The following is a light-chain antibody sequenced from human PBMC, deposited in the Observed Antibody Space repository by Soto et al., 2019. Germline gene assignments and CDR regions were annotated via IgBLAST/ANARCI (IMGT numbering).Light chain of an antibody. Sequence: QSVVTQPASVSGSPGQSVTISCSGSDIGNYNLVSWYQHLPGRAPKLLIFEVTMRPSGISDRFSGSKSGKTASLTIFGLQAEDEADYYCSSYTTSTTQVFGGGTKLTVL. CDR1: SDIGNYNL. V-gene: IGLV2-14*02. CDR2: EVT. J-gene: IGLJ2*01. CDR3: SSYTTSTTQV.